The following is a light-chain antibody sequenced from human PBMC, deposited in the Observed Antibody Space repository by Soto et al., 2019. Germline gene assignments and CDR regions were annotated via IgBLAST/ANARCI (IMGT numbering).Light chain of an antibody. V-gene: IGKV1-39*01. Sequence: DIQMTQSPSSLSVSIGDSITITCRASQNIGTSLNWYQMKLGRAPKLLIYSAATLQSGAPSRFSGGGSGTDSTLTIKNLQPDDFATYSCQQSYNAPYTFGLGTRLEI. J-gene: IGKJ5*01. CDR2: SAA. CDR3: QQSYNAPYT. CDR1: QNIGTS.